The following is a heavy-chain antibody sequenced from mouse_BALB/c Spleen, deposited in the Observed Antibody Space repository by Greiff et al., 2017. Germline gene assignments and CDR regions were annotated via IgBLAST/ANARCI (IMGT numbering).Heavy chain of an antibody. J-gene: IGHJ1*01. CDR3: TRKLSYWYFEG. CDR2: INPSNGGT. CDR1: GYTFTSYY. V-gene: IGHV1S81*02. Sequence: QVQLQQSGDELVKPGASVKLSCKASGYTFTSYYMYWVKQRPGQGLEWIGEINPSNGGTNFNEKFKSKATLTVDKSSSTAYMQLSSLTSEDSAVYYCTRKLSYWYFEGWGGGTTVTVAS.